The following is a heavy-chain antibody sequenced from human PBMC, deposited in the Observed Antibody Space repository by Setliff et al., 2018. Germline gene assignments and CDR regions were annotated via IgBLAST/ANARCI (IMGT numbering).Heavy chain of an antibody. J-gene: IGHJ4*02. CDR1: GGTFSSYA. CDR2: SIPIFGTA. Sequence: GASVKVSCKASGGTFSSYAISWVRQAPGQGLEWMGGSIPIFGTANYAQKFQGRVTITTDESTSTAYMELSSLRSEDTAVYYCARDLAGIRSGWGQGTLVTVSS. V-gene: IGHV1-69*05. D-gene: IGHD6-13*01. CDR3: ARDLAGIRSG.